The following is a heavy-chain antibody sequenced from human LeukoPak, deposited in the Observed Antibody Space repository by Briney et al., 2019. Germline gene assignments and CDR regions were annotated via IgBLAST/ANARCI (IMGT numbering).Heavy chain of an antibody. J-gene: IGHJ4*02. CDR2: ICPGDSDT. CDR1: GYSFTSYW. CDR3: ARRGTHYDILTGHYSSGYYFDY. D-gene: IGHD3-9*01. Sequence: GESLKISCKGSGYSFTSYWIGWVRQMPGKGLEWMGIICPGDSDTRYSPSFQGQVTISADKSISTAYLQWSSLKASDTAMYYCARRGTHYDILTGHYSSGYYFDYWGQGTLVTVSS. V-gene: IGHV5-51*01.